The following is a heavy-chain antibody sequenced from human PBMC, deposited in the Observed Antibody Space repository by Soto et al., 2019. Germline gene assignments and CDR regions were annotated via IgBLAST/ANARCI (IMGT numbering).Heavy chain of an antibody. Sequence: SVNVSCKASGGTFSSYGVSWVRQAPGQGLEWMGGIIPIFGTTNYAQKFQGRVTITTDTSTSTAYMELRSLRSDDTAVYYCARSGESPDDWGHGTLVTVSS. CDR1: GGTFSSYG. CDR3: ARSGESPDD. D-gene: IGHD1-26*01. V-gene: IGHV1-69*05. CDR2: IIPIFGTT. J-gene: IGHJ4*01.